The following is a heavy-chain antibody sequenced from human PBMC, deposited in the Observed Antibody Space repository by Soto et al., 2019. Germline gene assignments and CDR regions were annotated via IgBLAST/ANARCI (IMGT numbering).Heavy chain of an antibody. Sequence: QVHLVQSGAEVKKPGASVKVSCKASGYTFTSTYMHWVRQAPGQRLEWIGVIDPNGGRTIYAENFQVRLPLTKDTFTAKGDMQVGGLRPYDTGMYFWAKEQAYNGPYWLLDTWGQGTLVTVSS. D-gene: IGHD3-10*01. J-gene: IGHJ5*02. CDR3: AKEQAYNGPYWLLDT. V-gene: IGHV1-46*01. CDR2: IDPNGGRT. CDR1: GYTFTSTY.